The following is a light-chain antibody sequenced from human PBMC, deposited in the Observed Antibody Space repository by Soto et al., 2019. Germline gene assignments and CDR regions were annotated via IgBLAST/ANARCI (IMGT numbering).Light chain of an antibody. J-gene: IGKJ1*01. CDR1: QGIGSY. V-gene: IGKV1-8*01. CDR2: AAS. Sequence: AIRMTQSPSSLSASTGDRVTITCRASQGIGSYLAWYQQKPGKAPKLLIYAASSLQSGVPSRFSGSGSGTDFTLTISWLQSEDFATYYCQQYYSYPRTFGQGTKVEIK. CDR3: QQYYSYPRT.